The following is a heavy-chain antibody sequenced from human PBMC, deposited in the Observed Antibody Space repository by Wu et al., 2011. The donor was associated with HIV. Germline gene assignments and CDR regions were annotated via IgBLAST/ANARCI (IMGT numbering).Heavy chain of an antibody. Sequence: QVQLEQSGAEVKKPGASLRVSCTSSGYIFTGYYIHWMRQAPGQGPEWMGYINPNTGGTNSAQNFQDRVTMTRDTSINTAYMELSRLTSDDTAVYYCARGRVGISGDHGYWGQGTLVTVSS. CDR1: GYIFTGYY. J-gene: IGHJ4*02. CDR3: ARGRVGISGDHGY. CDR2: INPNTGGT. V-gene: IGHV1-2*02. D-gene: IGHD2-21*01.